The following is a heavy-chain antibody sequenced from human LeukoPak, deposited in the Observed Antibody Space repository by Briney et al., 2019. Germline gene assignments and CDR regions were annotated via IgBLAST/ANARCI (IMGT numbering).Heavy chain of an antibody. Sequence: GASVKVSCKASGYTFTSYDINWVRQATGQGLEWMGWMNPNSGNTGYAQKFQGRVTITRNTSISTAYMELSSLRSEDTAVYYCARALPRIDWWQVVQRYYYYYYMDVWGKGTTVTVSS. CDR3: ARALPRIDWWQVVQRYYYYYYMDV. V-gene: IGHV1-8*03. CDR2: MNPNSGNT. D-gene: IGHD3-9*01. J-gene: IGHJ6*03. CDR1: GYTFTSYD.